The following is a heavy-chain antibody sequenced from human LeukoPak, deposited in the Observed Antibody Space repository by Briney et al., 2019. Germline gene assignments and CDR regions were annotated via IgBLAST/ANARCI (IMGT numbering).Heavy chain of an antibody. CDR3: ARGGDYVWGSYPIDY. D-gene: IGHD3-16*02. CDR2: IYTSGST. V-gene: IGHV4-61*02. CDR1: GGSISSSDYY. Sequence: PSETLSLTCTVSGGSISSSDYYWSWIRQPAGNGLEWIGRIYTSGSTNYNPSLKGRVTISVDTSKNQFSLKLSSVTAADTAVYYCARGGDYVWGSYPIDYWGQGTLVTVSS. J-gene: IGHJ4*02.